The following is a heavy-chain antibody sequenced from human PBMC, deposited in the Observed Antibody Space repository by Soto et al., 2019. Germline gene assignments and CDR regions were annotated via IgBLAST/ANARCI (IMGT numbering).Heavy chain of an antibody. J-gene: IGHJ4*02. CDR2: INPNNGDT. CDR1: GYTFTGYY. CDR3: ARHSGYDYVFDY. V-gene: IGHV1-2*02. Sequence: QVQLVQSGAEVKKPGASVEVSCKASGYTFTGYYIHWVRQAPGQGLEWMGWINPNNGDTNYAQKFQGRVSMTRDTSTSTAYMELSSLRFDDTAVYYCARHSGYDYVFDYWGQGTLVTVSS. D-gene: IGHD5-12*01.